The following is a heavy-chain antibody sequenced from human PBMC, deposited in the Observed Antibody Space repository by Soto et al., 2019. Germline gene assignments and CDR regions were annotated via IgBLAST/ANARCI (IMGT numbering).Heavy chain of an antibody. CDR3: ARDTGYTFGSLNY. Sequence: ASVKVSCKASGYTFSDYALHWVRQAPGQRLEWMGWMNAGVGNTLYSQKFQGRITITRDTSASTAYMELNSLKSEDTAIYYCARDTGYTFGSLNYWGPGTLVTVSS. CDR2: MNAGVGNT. CDR1: GYTFSDYA. V-gene: IGHV1-3*01. D-gene: IGHD5-18*01. J-gene: IGHJ4*02.